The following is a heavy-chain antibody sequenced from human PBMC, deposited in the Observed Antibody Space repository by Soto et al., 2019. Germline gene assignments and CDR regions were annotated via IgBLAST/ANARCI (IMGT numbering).Heavy chain of an antibody. Sequence: GGSLRLSSAASGFTFGNYAMNWVRQAPGKGLDWISSISYPGPRTYYANSEKGRFSMSRDNSKNSLFLQMNRLRDNDTAVYFCAKSLVTPSDAFDLWGRGTLVTVSS. CDR2: ISYPGPRT. J-gene: IGHJ3*01. V-gene: IGHV3-23*01. CDR3: AKSLVTPSDAFDL. D-gene: IGHD2-21*02. CDR1: GFTFGNYA.